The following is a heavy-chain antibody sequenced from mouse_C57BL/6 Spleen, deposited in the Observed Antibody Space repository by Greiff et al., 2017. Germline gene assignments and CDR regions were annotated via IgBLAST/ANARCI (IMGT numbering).Heavy chain of an antibody. D-gene: IGHD1-1*01. V-gene: IGHV1-81*01. CDR2: IYPRSGNT. CDR3: ATPTGMDY. Sequence: QVQLQQSGAELARPGASVKLSCKASGYTFTSYGISWVKQRPGQGLEWIGEIYPRSGNTYYNEKFKGKATLTADKSSSTAYMELRSLTSEDSAVYFCATPTGMDYWGQGTSVTVSS. J-gene: IGHJ4*01. CDR1: GYTFTSYG.